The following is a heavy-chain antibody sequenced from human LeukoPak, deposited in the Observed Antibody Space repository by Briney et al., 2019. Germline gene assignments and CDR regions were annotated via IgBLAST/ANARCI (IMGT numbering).Heavy chain of an antibody. CDR1: GGSISSYY. D-gene: IGHD3-10*01. CDR3: ARDHYYGSGSYRNWFDP. J-gene: IGHJ5*02. CDR2: IYYSGST. V-gene: IGHV4-4*08. Sequence: SETLSLTCTVSGGSISSYYWSWIRQPPGKGLEWIGYIYYSGSTNYNPSLKSRVTTSVDTSKNQFSLKLSSVTAADTAVYYCARDHYYGSGSYRNWFDPWGQGTLVTVSS.